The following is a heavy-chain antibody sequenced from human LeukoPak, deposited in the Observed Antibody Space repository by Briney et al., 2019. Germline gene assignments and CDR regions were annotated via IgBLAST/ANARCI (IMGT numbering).Heavy chain of an antibody. Sequence: SETLSLTCSVSGGSISSSNWWSWVRQPPGKGLEWIGEIIHTGSPNYNPSLKSRVTISVDKSKNQFSLNLSSVTAADTAMYYCACYYDSSGYRFDYWGHGALVTVSS. J-gene: IGHJ4*01. V-gene: IGHV4-4*02. CDR2: IIHTGSP. CDR3: ACYYDSSGYRFDY. D-gene: IGHD3-22*01. CDR1: GGSISSSNW.